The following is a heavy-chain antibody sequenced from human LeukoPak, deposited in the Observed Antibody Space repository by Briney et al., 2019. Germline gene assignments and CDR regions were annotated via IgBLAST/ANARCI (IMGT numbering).Heavy chain of an antibody. V-gene: IGHV3-7*01. D-gene: IGHD4-17*01. J-gene: IGHJ5*02. CDR2: IKQDGSEK. Sequence: GGSLRLSCAASGFTFSSYWMSWVRQAPGKGLEWVANIKQDGSEKYYVDSVKGRFTISRDNAKNSLYLQMNSLRAEDTAVYYCARGPTTVTPKWFDPWGQGTLVTVSS. CDR1: GFTFSSYW. CDR3: ARGPTTVTPKWFDP.